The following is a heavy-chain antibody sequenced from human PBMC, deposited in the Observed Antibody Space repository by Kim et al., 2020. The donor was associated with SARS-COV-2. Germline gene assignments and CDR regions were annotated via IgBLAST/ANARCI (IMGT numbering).Heavy chain of an antibody. Sequence: ASVKVSCKASGYTFTTHYMYWVRQAPGQGLEWMGIINPNTDITSYAQKFQDRVTMTRDTSTSTVYMELSSLRSEDTAVYYCARAPIAVAGTGDYWGQGTPVTVSS. D-gene: IGHD6-19*01. J-gene: IGHJ4*02. CDR1: GYTFTTHY. CDR2: INPNTDIT. V-gene: IGHV1-46*01. CDR3: ARAPIAVAGTGDY.